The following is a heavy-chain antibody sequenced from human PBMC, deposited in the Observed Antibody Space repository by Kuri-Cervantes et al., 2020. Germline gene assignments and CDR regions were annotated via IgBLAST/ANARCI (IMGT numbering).Heavy chain of an antibody. V-gene: IGHV3-33*06. J-gene: IGHJ4*02. CDR1: GFTFSSYG. Sequence: GESLKISCAASGFTFSSYGMHWVRQAPGKGLERVAVIWYDGSNKYYADSVKGRFTISRDNSKNTLYLQMNSLRAEDTAVYYCAKDEDGNGYRVYFDYWGQGTLVTVSS. CDR2: IWYDGSNK. CDR3: AKDEDGNGYRVYFDY. D-gene: IGHD5-24*01.